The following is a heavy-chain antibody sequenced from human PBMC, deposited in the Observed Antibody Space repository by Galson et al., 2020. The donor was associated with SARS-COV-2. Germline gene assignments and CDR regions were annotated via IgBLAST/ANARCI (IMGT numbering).Heavy chain of an antibody. Sequence: ASVKVSCKASGYTFTSYGISWVRQAPGQGLEWMGWISAYNGNTNYAQKLQGRVTMTTDTSTSTAYMELRSLRSDDTAVYYCARDRWIGPHANRDYYGMDVWGQGTTVTVSS. D-gene: IGHD5-12*01. V-gene: IGHV1-18*04. CDR3: ARDRWIGPHANRDYYGMDV. J-gene: IGHJ6*02. CDR2: ISAYNGNT. CDR1: GYTFTSYG.